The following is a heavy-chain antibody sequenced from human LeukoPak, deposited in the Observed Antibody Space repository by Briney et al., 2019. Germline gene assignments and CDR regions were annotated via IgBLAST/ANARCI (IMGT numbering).Heavy chain of an antibody. V-gene: IGHV4-61*01. D-gene: IGHD5-12*01. J-gene: IGHJ4*02. CDR1: GGSVSSGSYY. CDR2: IYYSGST. Sequence: SETLSLTCTVSGGSVSSGSYYWSWIRQPPGKGLEWIGYIYYSGSTNYNPSLKSRVTISVDTSKNQFSLKLSSVTVADTAVYYCAGGNGGYDSDYWGQGTLVTVSS. CDR3: AGGNGGYDSDY.